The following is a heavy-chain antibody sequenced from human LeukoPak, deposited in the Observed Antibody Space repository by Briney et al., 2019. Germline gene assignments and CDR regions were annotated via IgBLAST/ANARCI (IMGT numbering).Heavy chain of an antibody. Sequence: PGGSLRLSCATSGFAFNSYWLHWVRQAPGKGLVWVSYSNNDGTRAIYAESVKGRFTISRDSAKNTLYLQMNSLRGEDSAVYYCARGGDGSIDFWGQGTLVTVSS. J-gene: IGHJ1*01. V-gene: IGHV3-74*01. CDR3: ARGGDGSIDF. CDR2: SNNDGTRA. CDR1: GFAFNSYW. D-gene: IGHD3-10*01.